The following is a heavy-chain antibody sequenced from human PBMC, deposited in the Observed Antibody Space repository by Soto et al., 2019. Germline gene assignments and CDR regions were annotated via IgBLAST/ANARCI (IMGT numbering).Heavy chain of an antibody. Sequence: EVQLAESGGGLAQPGGSLRLSCAASGFTLSGYAMDWVRQAPGKGLEYVSGISSNGVGTYYANSVQGRFTIYRDNSKKTVYLKMGSLRPEDMAVYYCARRARPDFYYMDVWGKGTTVTVSS. CDR1: GFTLSGYA. CDR2: ISSNGVGT. V-gene: IGHV3-64*01. CDR3: ARRARPDFYYMDV. D-gene: IGHD6-6*01. J-gene: IGHJ6*03.